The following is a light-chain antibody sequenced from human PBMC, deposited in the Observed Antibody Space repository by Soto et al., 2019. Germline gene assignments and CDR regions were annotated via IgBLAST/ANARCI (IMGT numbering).Light chain of an antibody. CDR3: QHYNNWPPWT. CDR2: GAS. J-gene: IGKJ1*01. Sequence: EIVMTQSPATLSVSPGERATLSCRASQSVSSNIAWYQQKPGQAPRLLIYGASTRATGIPGRFSGSGSGTEFTLTISSLQSEDFAVYYCQHYNNWPPWTFGQGTKVEIK. CDR1: QSVSSN. V-gene: IGKV3-15*01.